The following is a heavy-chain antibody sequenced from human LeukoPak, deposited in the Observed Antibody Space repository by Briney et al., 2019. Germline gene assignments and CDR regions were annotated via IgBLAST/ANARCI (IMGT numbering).Heavy chain of an antibody. CDR3: ARHDILTGPNDY. CDR2: IYPGDSDT. J-gene: IGHJ4*02. V-gene: IGHV5-51*01. CDR1: GSRFTSYW. Sequence: GASRNISCKGSGSRFTSYWIGGVRHMPGKGLEWMGIIYPGDSDTRYSPSSQGHVTISADKSISTTYRQWSSLKASDTVMYYCARHDILTGPNDYWGQGTLVTVSS. D-gene: IGHD3-9*01.